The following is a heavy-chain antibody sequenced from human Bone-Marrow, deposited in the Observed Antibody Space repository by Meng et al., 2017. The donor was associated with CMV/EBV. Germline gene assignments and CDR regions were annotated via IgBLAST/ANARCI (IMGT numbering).Heavy chain of an antibody. D-gene: IGHD3-3*01. Sequence: GESLKISCAASGFTFSSYWMHWVRQAPGKGLVWVSRINSDGSSTSYADSVKGRFTISRDNAKNTLYLQMNSLRAEDTAMYYCAKNGPQILEWFRDYFDYWGQGTLVTVSS. CDR1: GFTFSSYW. J-gene: IGHJ4*02. CDR3: AKNGPQILEWFRDYFDY. V-gene: IGHV3-74*01. CDR2: INSDGSST.